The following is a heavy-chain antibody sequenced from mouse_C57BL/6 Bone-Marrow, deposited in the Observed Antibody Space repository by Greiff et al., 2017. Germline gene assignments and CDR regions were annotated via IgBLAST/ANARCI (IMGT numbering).Heavy chain of an antibody. D-gene: IGHD4-1*01. J-gene: IGHJ1*03. V-gene: IGHV1-72*01. CDR2: IDPNSGGT. CDR3: ARLGAGTRYFDV. Sequence: PGRGLEWIGRIDPNSGGTKYNEKFKSKATLTVDKPSSTAYMQLSSLTSEDSAVYYCARLGAGTRYFDVGGTGTTVTVSS.